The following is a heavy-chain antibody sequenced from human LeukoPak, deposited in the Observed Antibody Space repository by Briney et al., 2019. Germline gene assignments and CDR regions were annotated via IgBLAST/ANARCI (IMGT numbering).Heavy chain of an antibody. D-gene: IGHD1-1*01. Sequence: SETLSLICTVSGDSINKYFWSWLRQSSVKGLEWIGYISHTGNTNYNPSLKSRVTISLDKSNNQFSLRLSSMTPADTAVYYCARAGPEDLNWRYYIDFWGQGVLVTVSS. J-gene: IGHJ4*02. CDR1: GDSINKYF. V-gene: IGHV4-59*01. CDR2: ISHTGNT. CDR3: ARAGPEDLNWRYYIDF.